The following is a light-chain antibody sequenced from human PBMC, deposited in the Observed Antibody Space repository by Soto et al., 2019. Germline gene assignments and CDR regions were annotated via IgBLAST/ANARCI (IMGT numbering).Light chain of an antibody. CDR3: QQRSNWQGAT. J-gene: IGKJ4*01. CDR2: DAS. CDR1: QSVSSY. V-gene: IGKV3-11*01. Sequence: EIVVTQSPATLSLSPGERGTLSCRASQSVSSYLAWYQQKPGQAPRLLIYDASNRATGIPARFSGSGSGTDFTLTISSLEPEDFAVYYCQQRSNWQGATFGGGTKVDI.